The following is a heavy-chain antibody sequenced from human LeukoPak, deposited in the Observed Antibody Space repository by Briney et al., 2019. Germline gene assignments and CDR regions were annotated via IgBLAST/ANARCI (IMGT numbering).Heavy chain of an antibody. V-gene: IGHV4-59*01. CDR1: GGSISSYY. Sequence: SETLSLTCTVSGGSISSYYWSWIRQPPGKGLEWIGYIYYSGSTNYNPSLKSRVTIPVDTSKNQFSLKLSSVTAADTAVYYCARAGYYDSSGYYFDYWGQGTLVTVSS. J-gene: IGHJ4*02. CDR3: ARAGYYDSSGYYFDY. CDR2: IYYSGST. D-gene: IGHD3-22*01.